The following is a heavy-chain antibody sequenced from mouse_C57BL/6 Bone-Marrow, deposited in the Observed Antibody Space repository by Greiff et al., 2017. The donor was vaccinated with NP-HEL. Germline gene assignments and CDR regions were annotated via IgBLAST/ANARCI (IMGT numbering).Heavy chain of an antibody. J-gene: IGHJ1*03. CDR3: ASFITTVAATPYWYFDV. Sequence: EVQLQQSGPELVKPGASVKISCKASGYSFTDYNMNWVKQSNGKSLEWIGVINPNYGTTSYNQKFKGKATLTVDQSSSTAYMQLNSLTSEDSAVYYCASFITTVAATPYWYFDVWGTGTTVTVSS. V-gene: IGHV1-39*01. CDR2: INPNYGTT. CDR1: GYSFTDYN. D-gene: IGHD1-1*01.